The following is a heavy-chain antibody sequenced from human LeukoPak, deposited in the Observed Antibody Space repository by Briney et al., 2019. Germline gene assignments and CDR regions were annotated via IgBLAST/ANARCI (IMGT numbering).Heavy chain of an antibody. J-gene: IGHJ1*01. CDR1: GFTFSKYA. D-gene: IGHD2-2*01. CDR2: ISGSRGNT. Sequence: GGSLRLSCAASGFTFSKYAMGWVRQAPGKGLEWVSTISGSRGNTYYADLEEGRFTISRDNSKNTLYLQMSSLRAEDTAVYSCAVSDCSSASVLFGTWGQGTLVTSSS. CDR3: AVSDCSSASVLFGT. V-gene: IGHV3-23*01.